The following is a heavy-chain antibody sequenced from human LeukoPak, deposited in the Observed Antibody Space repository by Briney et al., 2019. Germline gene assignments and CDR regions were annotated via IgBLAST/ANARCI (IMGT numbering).Heavy chain of an antibody. CDR2: IYHSGDP. CDR3: ARADILGKSWYLDY. V-gene: IGHV4-4*02. J-gene: IGHJ4*02. CDR1: GDSITSSHW. D-gene: IGHD7-27*01. Sequence: SGTLSLTCAVSGDSITSSHWWSWVRQAPGKGLEWIGEIYHSGDPSYNASLKSRVNMSMDKSKNQVSLNLRSVTAADTAVYFCARADILGKSWYLDYWGQGILVTVSS.